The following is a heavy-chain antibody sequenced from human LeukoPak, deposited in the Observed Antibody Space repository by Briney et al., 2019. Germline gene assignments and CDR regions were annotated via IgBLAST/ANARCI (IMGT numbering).Heavy chain of an antibody. J-gene: IGHJ4*02. CDR2: ISYDGSNK. V-gene: IGHV3-30*18. D-gene: IGHD5-12*01. CDR3: AKMDVDIVATTGLTFDY. CDR1: GFTFSSYA. Sequence: PGGSLRLSCAASGFTFSSYAMHWVRQAPGKGLEWVAVISYDGSNKYYADSVKGRFTISRDDSKNTLYLQMNSLRAEDTAVCYCAKMDVDIVATTGLTFDYWGQGTLVTVSS.